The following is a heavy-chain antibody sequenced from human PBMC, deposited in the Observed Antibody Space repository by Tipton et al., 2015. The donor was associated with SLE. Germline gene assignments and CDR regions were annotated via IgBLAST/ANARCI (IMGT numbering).Heavy chain of an antibody. V-gene: IGHV3-48*03. Sequence: SLRLSCAASGFTFSSYEMNWVRQAPGKGLEWVSYISSSGSTIYYADSVKGRFTISRDNAKNSLYLQINSLRAEDTAVYYCARTLYYGLGSPDYWGQGTLVTVSS. J-gene: IGHJ4*02. D-gene: IGHD3-10*01. CDR2: ISSSGSTI. CDR3: ARTLYYGLGSPDY. CDR1: GFTFSSYE.